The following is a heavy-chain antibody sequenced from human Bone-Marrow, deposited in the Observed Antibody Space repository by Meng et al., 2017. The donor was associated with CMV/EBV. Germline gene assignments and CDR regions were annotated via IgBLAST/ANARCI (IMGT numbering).Heavy chain of an antibody. D-gene: IGHD6-13*01. J-gene: IGHJ6*02. CDR1: GFTFTSSA. CDR3: AAEVLPGIAAAGTPTYYYYYGMDV. CDR2: IVVGSGNT. V-gene: IGHV1-58*01. Sequence: SVKVSCKASGFTFTSSAVQWVRQARGQRLEWIGWIVVGSGNTNYAQKFQERVTITRDMSTSTAYMELSSLRSEDTAVYYCAAEVLPGIAAAGTPTYYYYYGMDVWGQGTTATVSS.